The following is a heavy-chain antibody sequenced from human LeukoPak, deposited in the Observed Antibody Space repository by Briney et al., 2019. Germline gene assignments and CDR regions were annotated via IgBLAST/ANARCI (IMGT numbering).Heavy chain of an antibody. CDR1: GGSMSSFY. D-gene: IGHD6-13*01. V-gene: IGHV4-59*08. CDR2: IYYTGGT. CDR3: ARHLATAATAFDS. Sequence: SETLSLTCTVSGGSMSSFYWGWIRQPPGKGLEWIGYIYYTGGTNYNPSLKSRVTISVDTSKNQLSLNLSSVTAADTAVYFCARHLATAATAFDSWGQETLVTVSS. J-gene: IGHJ4*02.